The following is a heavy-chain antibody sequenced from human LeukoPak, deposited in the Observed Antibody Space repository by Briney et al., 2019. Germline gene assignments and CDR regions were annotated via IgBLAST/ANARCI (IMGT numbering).Heavy chain of an antibody. CDR3: ARQGYCTDGVCYTFPF. V-gene: IGHV1-46*01. Sequence: ASVKVSCKASGYTFTSYYMHWVRQAPGQGLEWMGIINPSGGSTSYAQKFQGRVTMTRDTSKNQFSLKLSSVTAADTAVYYCARQGYCTDGVCYTFPFWGQGTLVTVSS. CDR1: GYTFTSYY. CDR2: INPSGGST. D-gene: IGHD2-8*01. J-gene: IGHJ4*02.